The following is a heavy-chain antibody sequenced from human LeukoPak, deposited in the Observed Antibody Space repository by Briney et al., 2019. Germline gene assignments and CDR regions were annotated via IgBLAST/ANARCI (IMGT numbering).Heavy chain of an antibody. CDR2: IYYSGST. Sequence: SETLSLTCTVSGGSISSYYWSWIRQPPGKGLEWIGYIYYSGSTNYNPPLKSRVTISVDTSKNQFSLKLSSVTAADTAVYYCARHQRGNSDAFDIWGQGTMVTVSS. D-gene: IGHD4-23*01. J-gene: IGHJ3*02. V-gene: IGHV4-59*01. CDR3: ARHQRGNSDAFDI. CDR1: GGSISSYY.